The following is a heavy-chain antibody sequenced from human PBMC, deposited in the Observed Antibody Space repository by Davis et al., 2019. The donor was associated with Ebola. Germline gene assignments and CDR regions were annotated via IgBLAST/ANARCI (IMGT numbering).Heavy chain of an antibody. CDR1: GFSFSRYW. CDR3: AKPNWADAFDI. V-gene: IGHV3-23*01. Sequence: GESLKISCAASGFSFSRYWMHWVRQAPGKGLEWVSAISGSGGSTYYADSVKGRFTISRDNSKNTLYLQMNSLRAEDTAVYYCAKPNWADAFDIWGQGTMVTVSS. D-gene: IGHD1-1*01. CDR2: ISGSGGST. J-gene: IGHJ3*02.